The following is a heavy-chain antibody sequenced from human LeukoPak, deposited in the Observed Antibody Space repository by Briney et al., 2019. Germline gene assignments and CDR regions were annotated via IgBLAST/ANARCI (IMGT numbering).Heavy chain of an antibody. Sequence: GGSLRLSCSASGFTFNSYAMHWVRQAPGKGLEYVSAIISNGGSTYYADSVRGRFTISRDNSKNTLYLKMNSLRAEDTAVYYCARDEWDTAMVTWGRVDYWGQGTLVTVSS. V-gene: IGHV3-64*04. CDR1: GFTFNSYA. CDR3: ARDEWDTAMVTWGRVDY. CDR2: IISNGGST. D-gene: IGHD5-18*01. J-gene: IGHJ4*02.